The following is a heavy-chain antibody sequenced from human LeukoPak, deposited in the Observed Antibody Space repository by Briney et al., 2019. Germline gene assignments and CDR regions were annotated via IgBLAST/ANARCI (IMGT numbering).Heavy chain of an antibody. Sequence: GASVKVSCKASGGTFSSYAISWVRQAPGQGLEWMGRIIPILGIANYAQKFQGRVTITADKSTSTAYMELSSLRSEDTAVYYCARPKQQLAQGVNDAFDIWGQGTMVTVSS. CDR2: IIPILGIA. V-gene: IGHV1-69*04. CDR1: GGTFSSYA. D-gene: IGHD6-13*01. J-gene: IGHJ3*02. CDR3: ARPKQQLAQGVNDAFDI.